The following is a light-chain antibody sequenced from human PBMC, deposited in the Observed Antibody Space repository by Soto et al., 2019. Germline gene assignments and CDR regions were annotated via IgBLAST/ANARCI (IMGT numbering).Light chain of an antibody. Sequence: QYALTQPPSASGSPGQSVTISCTGTSSDVGGYNYVSWYQQHPGKAPKLMIYEVSTRPSGVPDRFSGSKSGNTASLTVSGLQAEDEADYYCSSYAGSNNLGVFGGGTKLTVL. V-gene: IGLV2-8*01. CDR1: SSDVGGYNY. J-gene: IGLJ2*01. CDR3: SSYAGSNNLGV. CDR2: EVS.